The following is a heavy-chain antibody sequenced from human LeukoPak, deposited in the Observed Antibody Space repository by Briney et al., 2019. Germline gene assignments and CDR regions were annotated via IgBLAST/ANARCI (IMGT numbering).Heavy chain of an antibody. D-gene: IGHD3-10*01. Sequence: PGGSLRLSCGASGFTFSGYWMSWVRQAPGKGLEWVANIHKDGSAKRYVDSVKGRFTISRDNAKSSLYLQMNSLRVEDTAVYYCARDRGFGADDSWGQGSPVTVSS. CDR1: GFTFSGYW. J-gene: IGHJ4*02. CDR3: ARDRGFGADDS. V-gene: IGHV3-7*01. CDR2: IHKDGSAK.